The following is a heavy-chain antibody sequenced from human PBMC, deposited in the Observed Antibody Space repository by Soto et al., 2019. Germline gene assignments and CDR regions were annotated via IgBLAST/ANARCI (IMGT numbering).Heavy chain of an antibody. J-gene: IGHJ4*02. V-gene: IGHV3-33*01. Sequence: QVQLVESGGGVVQPGRSLRLSCAASGFTFDAYVIHWVRQAPGRGLEWVALIWYDGSNKYYADSVKGRFTISRDNSKNTLYLQMNSLRAEDTAVYYCARVARDFDYWGQGTLVTVSS. D-gene: IGHD5-12*01. CDR1: GFTFDAYV. CDR2: IWYDGSNK. CDR3: ARVARDFDY.